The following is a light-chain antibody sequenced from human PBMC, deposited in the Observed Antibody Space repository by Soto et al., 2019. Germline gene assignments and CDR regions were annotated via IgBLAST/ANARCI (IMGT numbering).Light chain of an antibody. V-gene: IGLV2-11*01. CDR1: SIDVDDY. J-gene: IGLJ1*01. CDR2: DVT. Sequence: QSVVTQPRSVSGSPGQSGTISCPGTSIDVDDYVSWYQQHPGKAPKVIIYDVTERPSGVPDRFSGSKSGNAASLTVSGLQAEDEADYYCCAHVGSSTYVFGSGTKVTVL. CDR3: CAHVGSSTYV.